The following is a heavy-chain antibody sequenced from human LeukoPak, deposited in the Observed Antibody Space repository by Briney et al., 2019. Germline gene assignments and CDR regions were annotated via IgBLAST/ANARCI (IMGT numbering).Heavy chain of an antibody. CDR2: ISSSGSTI. J-gene: IGHJ4*02. V-gene: IGHV3-48*03. D-gene: IGHD2-8*01. Sequence: GGSVRLSCAASGFTFSSYEMNWVRQAPGKGLEWVSYISSSGSTIYYADSVKGRFTISRDNAKNSLYLQMNSLKTEDTAVYYCTAGLGLTNDDSWGQGTLVTVSS. CDR1: GFTFSSYE. CDR3: TAGLGLTNDDS.